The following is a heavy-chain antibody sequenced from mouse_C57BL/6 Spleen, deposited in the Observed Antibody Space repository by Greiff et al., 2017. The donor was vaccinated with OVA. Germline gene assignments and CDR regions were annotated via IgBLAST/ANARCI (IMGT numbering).Heavy chain of an antibody. CDR3: ARDGGLRPFDY. CDR2: ISDGGSYT. CDR1: GFTFSSYA. J-gene: IGHJ2*01. Sequence: EVKLVESGGGLVKPGGSLKLSCAASGFTFSSYAMSWVRQTPEKRLEWVATISDGGSYTYYPDNVKGRFTISRDNAKNNLYLQMSHLKSEDTAMYYCARDGGLRPFDYWGQGTTLTVSS. V-gene: IGHV5-4*01. D-gene: IGHD2-4*01.